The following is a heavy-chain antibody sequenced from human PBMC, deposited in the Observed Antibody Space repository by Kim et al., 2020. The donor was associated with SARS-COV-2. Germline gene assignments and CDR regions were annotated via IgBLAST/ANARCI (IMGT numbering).Heavy chain of an antibody. CDR3: AIDLSSWYVDY. CDR2: K. J-gene: IGHJ4*02. D-gene: IGHD6-13*01. V-gene: IGHV3-30*01. Sequence: KYYADSVKDRFTISRDNSKNSLYLQMKSLRAEDTAVYYGAIDLSSWYVDYWGQGTLVTVSS.